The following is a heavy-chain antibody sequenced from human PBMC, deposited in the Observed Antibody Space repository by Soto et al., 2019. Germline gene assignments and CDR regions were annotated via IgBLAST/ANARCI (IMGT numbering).Heavy chain of an antibody. Sequence: QVQLVESGGGVVQPGRSLRLSCTASGFTLSDYGMHWVRQAPGKGLEWVAVIWHDGGEKYYADSVTGRFTISSDNSKNTVHLQLDSLGTEDTALYYCARDPGRDSPIDYWGQGTLVTVSS. V-gene: IGHV3-33*01. J-gene: IGHJ4*02. D-gene: IGHD3-22*01. CDR3: ARDPGRDSPIDY. CDR2: IWHDGGEK. CDR1: GFTLSDYG.